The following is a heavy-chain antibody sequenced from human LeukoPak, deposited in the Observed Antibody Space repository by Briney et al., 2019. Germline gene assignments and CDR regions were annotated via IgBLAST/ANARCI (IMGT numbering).Heavy chain of an antibody. J-gene: IGHJ4*02. V-gene: IGHV1-8*01. CDR3: ARGDTVTTSDDY. D-gene: IGHD4-11*01. CDR1: GYTFTSYD. CDR2: MNPNSGNT. Sequence: GASVKVSCRASGYTFTSYDINWVRQATGQGLEWMGWMNPNSGNTGYAQKFQGRVTMTRNTSISTAYMELSSLRSEDTAVYYCARGDTVTTSDDYWGQGTLVTVSS.